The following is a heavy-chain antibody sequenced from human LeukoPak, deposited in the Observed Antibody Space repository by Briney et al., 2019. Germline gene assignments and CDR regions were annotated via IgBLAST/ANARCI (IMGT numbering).Heavy chain of an antibody. D-gene: IGHD3-9*01. Sequence: PGGSLRLSCAASGFTFSSYEMNWVRQAPGKGLEWVSYISSSGSTIYYADSVKGRFTISRDNAKNSLYLQMNSLRAEDTAVYYCARGLRLRYFDWLFSAMDYWGQGTLVTVSS. V-gene: IGHV3-48*03. J-gene: IGHJ4*02. CDR3: ARGLRLRYFDWLFSAMDY. CDR2: ISSSGSTI. CDR1: GFTFSSYE.